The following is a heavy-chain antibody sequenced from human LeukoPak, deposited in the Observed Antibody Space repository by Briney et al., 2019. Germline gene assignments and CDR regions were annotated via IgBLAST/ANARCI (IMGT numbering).Heavy chain of an antibody. V-gene: IGHV4-61*02. Sequence: PSETLSLTCTVSGGSITSGSFYWSWIRQPAGKGLQWIGRINPSGNSNYNPSLKSRVTMSVDTSMNQFSLKLTSPNAADTALYYCARAAVAGPFDYWGQGVLVTVSS. CDR2: INPSGNS. D-gene: IGHD6-19*01. J-gene: IGHJ4*02. CDR3: ARAAVAGPFDY. CDR1: GGSITSGSFY.